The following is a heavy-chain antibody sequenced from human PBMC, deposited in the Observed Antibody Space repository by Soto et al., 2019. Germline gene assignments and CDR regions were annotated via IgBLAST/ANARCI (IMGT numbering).Heavy chain of an antibody. J-gene: IGHJ4*02. CDR3: AKAFRVTVTTNGGPFDY. CDR2: ISYDGSNK. Sequence: GGSLRLSCAASGFTFSSYGMHWVRQAPGKGLEWVAVISYDGSNKYYADSVKGRFTISRDNSKNTLYLQMNSLRAEDTAVYYCAKAFRVTVTTNGGPFDYWGQGTLVTVSS. V-gene: IGHV3-30*18. D-gene: IGHD4-17*01. CDR1: GFTFSSYG.